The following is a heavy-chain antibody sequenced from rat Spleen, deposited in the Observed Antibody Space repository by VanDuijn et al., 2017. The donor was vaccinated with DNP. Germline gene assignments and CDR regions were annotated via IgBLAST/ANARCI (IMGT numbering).Heavy chain of an antibody. J-gene: IGHJ2*01. CDR3: GWED. V-gene: IGHV6-6*01. CDR2: IKAKSNNYAT. Sequence: EVQLLESGGGLVRPGNSLTLSCVTSGFTFSTAWMYWYRQFPDKRLEWLARIKAKSNNYATDYTESVKGRFTISRDDSKTTIYLQMNNLKEEDTAIYYCGWEDWGQGVMVTVSS. CDR1: GFTFSTAW.